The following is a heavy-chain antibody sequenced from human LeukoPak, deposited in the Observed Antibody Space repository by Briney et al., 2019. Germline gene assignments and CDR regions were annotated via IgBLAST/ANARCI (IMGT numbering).Heavy chain of an antibody. V-gene: IGHV4-39*07. CDR2: IYDSGST. CDR1: GGSIRSSYYY. CDR3: ARGRIFMVRGVIKNYFDY. J-gene: IGHJ4*02. Sequence: SETLSLTCTVSGGSIRSSYYYWGWIRQPPGKGLEWIGSIYDSGSTYYNPSLKSRVTISVDTSKNQFSLKLCSVTTADTAVYYCARGRIFMVRGVIKNYFDYWGQGTLVTVSS. D-gene: IGHD3-10*01.